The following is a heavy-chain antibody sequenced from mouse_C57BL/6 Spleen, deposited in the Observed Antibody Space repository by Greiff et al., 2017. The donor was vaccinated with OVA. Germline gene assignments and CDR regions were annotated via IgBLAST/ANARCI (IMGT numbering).Heavy chain of an antibody. V-gene: IGHV1-85*01. CDR2: IYPRDSST. CDR3: ARGDDYEYAMDY. CDR1: GYTFTSYD. J-gene: IGHJ4*01. D-gene: IGHD2-4*01. Sequence: QVQLQQSGPELVKPGASVKLSCKASGYTFTSYDINWVKQRPGQGLEWIGWIYPRDSSTKYNEKFKGKATLTVDTSSSTAYMELHSLTSEDSAVYFCARGDDYEYAMDYWGQGTSVTVSS.